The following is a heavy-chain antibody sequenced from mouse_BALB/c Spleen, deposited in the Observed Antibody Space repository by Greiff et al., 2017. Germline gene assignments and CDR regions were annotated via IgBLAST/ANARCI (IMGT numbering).Heavy chain of an antibody. Sequence: QVQLQQSGAELAKPGASVKMSCKASGYTFTSYWMHWVKQRPGQGLEWIGYINPSTGYTEYNQKFKDKATLTADKSSSTAYMQLSSLTSEDSAVYYCASLTTDYFDYWGQGTTLTVSS. CDR3: ASLTTDYFDY. CDR1: GYTFTSYW. CDR2: INPSTGYT. J-gene: IGHJ2*01. V-gene: IGHV1-7*01. D-gene: IGHD1-1*01.